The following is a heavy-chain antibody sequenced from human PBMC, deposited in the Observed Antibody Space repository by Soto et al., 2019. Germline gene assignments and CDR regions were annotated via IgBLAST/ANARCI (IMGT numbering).Heavy chain of an antibody. Sequence: EVQLVESGGGLVKPGGSLRLSCAASGFTLSSYRMNWVRQAPGKGLEWVSSITSSNSDIYYADSVKGRFTISRDSAKNXLYRQMSSLRAEDTAVYYCARDPFDCGGDCHRADYWGQGTLVTVSS. CDR1: GFTLSSYR. J-gene: IGHJ4*02. CDR2: ITSSNSDI. D-gene: IGHD2-21*02. CDR3: ARDPFDCGGDCHRADY. V-gene: IGHV3-21*01.